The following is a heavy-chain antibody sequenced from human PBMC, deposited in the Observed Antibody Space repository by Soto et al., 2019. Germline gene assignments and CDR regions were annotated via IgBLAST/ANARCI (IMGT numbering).Heavy chain of an antibody. CDR1: GYSLNELC. CDR3: ATDLGVALAPLSILYFQQ. V-gene: IGHV1-24*01. CDR2: FDPEEGKM. D-gene: IGHD3-10*01. J-gene: IGHJ1*01. Sequence: ASVKVSCKVSGYSLNELCMHWVRQPPGKGLEWIGGFDPEEGKMIYAQNFQGRVAMTEDTSTDTAYMELNSLTSEDTAIYYCATDLGVALAPLSILYFQQWGQGTVVTVSS.